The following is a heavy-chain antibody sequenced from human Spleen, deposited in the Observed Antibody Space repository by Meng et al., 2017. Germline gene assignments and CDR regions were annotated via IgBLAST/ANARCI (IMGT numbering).Heavy chain of an antibody. J-gene: IGHJ4*02. D-gene: IGHD3-22*01. Sequence: ASVKVSCKASGYTCTGYYMHWVRQAPGQGREWMGRINPHSGSANYAQNFQGRVTMTKDTSISTAYVALSSLRSDDAAVYYCARGAGDYDASGYYYFDYWGQGTLVTVSS. CDR3: ARGAGDYDASGYYYFDY. V-gene: IGHV1-2*06. CDR1: GYTCTGYY. CDR2: INPHSGSA.